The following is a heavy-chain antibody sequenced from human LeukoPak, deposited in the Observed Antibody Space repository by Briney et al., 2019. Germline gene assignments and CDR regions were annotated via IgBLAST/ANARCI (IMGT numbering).Heavy chain of an antibody. CDR2: IYSGGST. Sequence: GGSLRLSCAASGFTVRSNYMSWVRQAPGKGLEWVSVIYSGGSTYYADSVKGRFTISRDNSKNTLYLQMNSLRAEDTAVYYCARGGSIADPIGFDYWGQGTLVTVSS. D-gene: IGHD6-6*01. V-gene: IGHV3-53*01. J-gene: IGHJ4*02. CDR1: GFTVRSNY. CDR3: ARGGSIADPIGFDY.